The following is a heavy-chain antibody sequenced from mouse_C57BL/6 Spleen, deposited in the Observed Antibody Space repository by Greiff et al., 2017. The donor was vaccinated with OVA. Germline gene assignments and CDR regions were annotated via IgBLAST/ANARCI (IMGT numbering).Heavy chain of an antibody. D-gene: IGHD1-1*01. CDR3: TRNYGSSYNCDY. Sequence: QVQLQQSGAELVRPGASVTLSCKASGYTFTDYEMHWVKQTPVHGLEWIGAIDPETGGTAYNQKFKGKAILTADKSSSTAYMELRSLTSEDSAVYYCTRNYGSSYNCDYWGQGTTLTVSS. CDR2: IDPETGGT. CDR1: GYTFTDYE. V-gene: IGHV1-15*01. J-gene: IGHJ2*01.